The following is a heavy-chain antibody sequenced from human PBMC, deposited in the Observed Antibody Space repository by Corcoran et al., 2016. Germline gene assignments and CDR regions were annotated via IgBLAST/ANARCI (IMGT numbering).Heavy chain of an antibody. V-gene: IGHV3-15*07. D-gene: IGHD6-13*01. CDR2: IKSKTDGGTT. CDR1: GFTFSNAW. J-gene: IGHJ6*02. CDR3: TTEGRAAAGPTITHYYYYGMDV. Sequence: EVQLVESGGGLVKPGGSLRLSCAASGFTFSNAWMNWVRQAPGKGLEWVGRIKSKTDGGTTDYAAPVKGRFTISRDDSKNTLYLQMNSLKTEDTAVYYCTTEGRAAAGPTITHYYYYGMDVCGQGTTVTGSS.